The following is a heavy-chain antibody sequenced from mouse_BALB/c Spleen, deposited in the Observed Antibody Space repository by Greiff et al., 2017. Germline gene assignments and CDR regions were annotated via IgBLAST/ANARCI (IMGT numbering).Heavy chain of an antibody. J-gene: IGHJ4*01. CDR2: IYPGNGDT. CDR3: ARDPSYYGNYVDAMDY. CDR1: GYTFTSYN. Sequence: QVQLQQPGAELVKPGASVKMSCKASGYTFTSYNMHWVKQTPGQGLEWIGAIYPGNGDTSYNQKFKGKATLTADKSSSTAYMQLSSLTSEDSAVYYCARDPSYYGNYVDAMDYWGQGTSVTVSS. V-gene: IGHV1-12*01. D-gene: IGHD2-10*01.